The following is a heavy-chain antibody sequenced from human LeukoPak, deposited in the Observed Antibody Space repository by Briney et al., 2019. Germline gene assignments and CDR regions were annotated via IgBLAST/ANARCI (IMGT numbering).Heavy chain of an antibody. Sequence: SETLSLTCTVSGGSISSYYWSWIRQPPGKGLEWIGYIYYSGSTNYNPSLKSRVTISVDTSKNQFSLKLSSVTAADAAVYYCASEGAVGYSYGHYFDYWGQGTLVTVSS. CDR1: GGSISSYY. D-gene: IGHD5-18*01. J-gene: IGHJ4*02. V-gene: IGHV4-59*01. CDR3: ASEGAVGYSYGHYFDY. CDR2: IYYSGST.